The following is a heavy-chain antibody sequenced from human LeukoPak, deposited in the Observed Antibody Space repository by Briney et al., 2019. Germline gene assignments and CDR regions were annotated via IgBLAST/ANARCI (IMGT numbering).Heavy chain of an antibody. J-gene: IGHJ4*02. V-gene: IGHV4-34*01. CDR3: ARGFLKYSSSPYYFDY. CDR2: INHSGST. CDR1: GGSFSGYY. Sequence: SETLSLTCAVYGGSFSGYYWSWIRQPPGKGLEWIGEINHSGSTNYNPSLKSRVTISVDTSKNQFSLKLSSVTAADTAVYYCARGFLKYSSSPYYFDYWGQGTLVTASS. D-gene: IGHD6-13*01.